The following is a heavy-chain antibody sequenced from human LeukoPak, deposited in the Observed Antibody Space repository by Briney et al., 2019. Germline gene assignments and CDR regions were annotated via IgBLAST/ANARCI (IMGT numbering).Heavy chain of an antibody. CDR2: ISGSGSIT. J-gene: IGHJ4*02. V-gene: IGHV3-23*01. CDR1: GVTFSSYA. Sequence: GGPLRLSCATSGVTFSSYAMGWVRQAPGKGLEWVSAISGSGSITYYADSVRGRFTISRDNSKNTLYLQMNSLRAEDTAVYYCAKSHYDFWTGYGYYFDYWGQGTLVTVSS. CDR3: AKSHYDFWTGYGYYFDY. D-gene: IGHD3-3*01.